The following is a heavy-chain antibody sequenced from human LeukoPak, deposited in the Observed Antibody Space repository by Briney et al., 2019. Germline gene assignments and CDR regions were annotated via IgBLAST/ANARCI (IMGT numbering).Heavy chain of an antibody. V-gene: IGHV3-66*01. CDR1: GFTVSSNY. CDR3: ARVALGGYSYGTTGDWFDP. J-gene: IGHJ5*02. CDR2: IYSGGST. Sequence: GGSLRLSCAASGFTVSSNYMSWVRQAPGKGLEWVSVIYSGGSTYYADSVKGRFTISRDNSKNTLYLQMNSLRAEDTAVYYCARVALGGYSYGTTGDWFDPWGQGTPVTVSS. D-gene: IGHD5-18*01.